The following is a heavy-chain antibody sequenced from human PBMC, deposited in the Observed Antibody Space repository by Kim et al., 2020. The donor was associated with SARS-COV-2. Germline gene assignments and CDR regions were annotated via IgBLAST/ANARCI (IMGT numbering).Heavy chain of an antibody. CDR3: AARDVGSGTVTIAFDI. D-gene: IGHD4-17*01. CDR2: IYYSGST. CDR1: GGSISSSSYY. J-gene: IGHJ3*02. Sequence: SETLSLTCTVSGGSISSSSYYWGWIRQPPGKGLEWIGSIYYSGSTYYNPSLKSRVTISVDTSKNQFSLKLSSVTAADTAVYYCAARDVGSGTVTIAFDIWGQGTMVTVSS. V-gene: IGHV4-39*01.